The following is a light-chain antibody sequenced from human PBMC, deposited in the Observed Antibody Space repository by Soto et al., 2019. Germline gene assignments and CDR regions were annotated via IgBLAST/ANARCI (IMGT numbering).Light chain of an antibody. Sequence: QSALTQPASVSGSPGQSITISCTGTSSDVGGYNYVSWYLQHPGKAPKLLIYEVGNRPSGVSNRFSGSKSGNTASLTISGLQADDEADYYCSSYRSSNSVVFGGGTKLTVL. CDR3: SSYRSSNSVV. CDR2: EVG. CDR1: SSDVGGYNY. V-gene: IGLV2-14*01. J-gene: IGLJ2*01.